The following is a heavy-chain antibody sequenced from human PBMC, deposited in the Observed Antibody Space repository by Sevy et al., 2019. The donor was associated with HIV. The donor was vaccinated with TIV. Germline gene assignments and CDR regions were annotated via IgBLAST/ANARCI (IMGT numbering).Heavy chain of an antibody. CDR3: ARDVAAGDF. CDR1: GFTFTRYW. CDR2: INEDGTGK. J-gene: IGHJ4*02. V-gene: IGHV3-7*01. Sequence: GGSLRLSCAASGFTFTRYWMTWVRQAPGKGLQWLGNINEDGTGKYYRDAGRGRFTFSRDNAKKSLHLQMNSLRVDDTGVYYCARDVAAGDFWGQGTLVTVSS. D-gene: IGHD2-21*01.